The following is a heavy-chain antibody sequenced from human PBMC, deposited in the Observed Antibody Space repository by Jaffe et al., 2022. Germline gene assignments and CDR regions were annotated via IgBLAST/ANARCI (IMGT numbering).Heavy chain of an antibody. CDR3: ATFRPPVSWYYYYYYYMDV. Sequence: EVQLVESGGGLVQPGGSLRLSCAASGFTFSSYWMSWVRQAPGKGLEWVANIKQDGSEKYYVDSVKGRFTISRDNAKNSLYLQMNSLRAEDTAVYYCATFRPPVSWYYYYYYYMDVWGKGTTVTVSS. D-gene: IGHD6-13*01. J-gene: IGHJ6*03. V-gene: IGHV3-7*05. CDR1: GFTFSSYW. CDR2: IKQDGSEK.